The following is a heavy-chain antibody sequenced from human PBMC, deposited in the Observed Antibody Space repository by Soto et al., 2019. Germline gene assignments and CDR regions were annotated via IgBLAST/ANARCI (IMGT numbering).Heavy chain of an antibody. D-gene: IGHD6-13*01. CDR2: ISTYNGNT. V-gene: IGHV1-18*01. CDR3: ARDLIAATGADY. J-gene: IGHJ4*02. Sequence: QVQLVQSGAEVKKPGASVKVSCKPSGYTFTSYGISWVRLAPGQGPEWMGWISTYNGNTNYAQKFQGRVTMATDTSTSTAYMELRSLRSDDTAVYYGARDLIAATGADYWGQGTRVTVSS. CDR1: GYTFTSYG.